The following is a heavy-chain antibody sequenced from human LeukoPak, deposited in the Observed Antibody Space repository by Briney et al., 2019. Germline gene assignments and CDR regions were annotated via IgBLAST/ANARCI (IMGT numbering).Heavy chain of an antibody. J-gene: IGHJ6*03. CDR2: IYHSGST. D-gene: IGHD3-3*01. CDR1: GGSISSSNW. CDR3: ASVRLARDFWSGYLGSLYMDV. V-gene: IGHV4-4*02. Sequence: SETLSLTCAVSGGSISSSNWWSWVRQPPGKGLEWIGEIYHSGSTNYNPSLKSRVTISVDKSKNQFSLKLSSVTAADTAVYYCASVRLARDFWSGYLGSLYMDVWGKGTTVTVSS.